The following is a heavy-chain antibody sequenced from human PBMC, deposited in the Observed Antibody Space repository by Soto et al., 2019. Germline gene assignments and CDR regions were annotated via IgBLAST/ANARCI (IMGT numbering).Heavy chain of an antibody. CDR1: GYSFTSYW. V-gene: IGHV5-51*01. CDR2: IYPGDSDT. Sequence: PGESLKISCKCSGYSFTSYWIGWGRQMPGKGLEWMGIIYPGDSDTRYSPSFQGQVTISADKSISTAYLQWSSLKASDTAMYYCARHTSYCSSTSCSLAYWGQGTLVTVSS. J-gene: IGHJ4*02. CDR3: ARHTSYCSSTSCSLAY. D-gene: IGHD2-2*01.